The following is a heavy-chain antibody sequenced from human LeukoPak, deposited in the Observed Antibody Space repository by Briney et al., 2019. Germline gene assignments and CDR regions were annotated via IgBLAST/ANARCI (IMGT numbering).Heavy chain of an antibody. CDR2: INPSGGST. V-gene: IGHV1-46*01. Sequence: GASVKVSCKASGYTFTSYYMHWVRQAPGQGLEWMGIINPSGGSTSYAQKFQGRVTMTRDMSTSTVYMELSSLRSEDTAVYYCATFPHSSGWYWLGDYWGQGTLVTVSS. D-gene: IGHD6-19*01. J-gene: IGHJ4*02. CDR3: ATFPHSSGWYWLGDY. CDR1: GYTFTSYY.